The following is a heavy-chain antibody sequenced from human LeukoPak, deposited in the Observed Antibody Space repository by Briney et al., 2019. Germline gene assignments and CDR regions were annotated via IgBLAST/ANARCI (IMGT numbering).Heavy chain of an antibody. CDR3: ARAPGGEFYYYYGMDV. CDR1: GYTFTSYG. D-gene: IGHD3-16*01. Sequence: SVKVSCKASGYTFTSYGISWVRQAPGQGLEWMGRIIPILGIANYAQKFQGRVTITADKSTSTAYMELSSLRSEDTAVYYCARAPGGEFYYYYGMDVWGQGTTVTVSS. CDR2: IIPILGIA. V-gene: IGHV1-69*04. J-gene: IGHJ6*02.